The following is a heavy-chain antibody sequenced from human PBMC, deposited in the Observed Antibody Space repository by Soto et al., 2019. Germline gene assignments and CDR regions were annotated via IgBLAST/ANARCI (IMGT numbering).Heavy chain of an antibody. Sequence: GGSLRLSCAASGFTFSSYAMSWVRQAPGKGLEWVSAISGSGGSTYYADSVKGRFTISRDNSKNTLYLQMNSLRAEDTAVYYCAKDLEGERSSGYEHYYYGMDVWGQGTTVTVSS. CDR1: GFTFSSYA. J-gene: IGHJ6*02. CDR2: ISGSGGST. V-gene: IGHV3-23*01. CDR3: AKDLEGERSSGYEHYYYGMDV. D-gene: IGHD3-22*01.